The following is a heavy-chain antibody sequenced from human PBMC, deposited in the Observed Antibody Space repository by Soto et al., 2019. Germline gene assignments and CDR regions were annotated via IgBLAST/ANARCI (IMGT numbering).Heavy chain of an antibody. J-gene: IGHJ4*02. V-gene: IGHV3-23*01. Sequence: EVQLLESGGGLVEPGGSRRLSCAASGFTFSSYTMSWVRQAPGKGLEWVSTISGSGSSTYSADSVKGRFTISRDNSKNTRYLQMNSLRVEDTAISYCAKAWGIDYWGQGTLVTVSS. CDR3: AKAWGIDY. CDR2: ISGSGSST. D-gene: IGHD7-27*01. CDR1: GFTFSSYT.